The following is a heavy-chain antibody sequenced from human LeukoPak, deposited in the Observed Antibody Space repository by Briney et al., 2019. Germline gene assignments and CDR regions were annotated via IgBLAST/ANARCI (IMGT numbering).Heavy chain of an antibody. J-gene: IGHJ1*01. Sequence: ASVKVSCKASGYTFTSYYMHWVRQAPGQGLEWMGWINPNSGGTNYAQKFQGRVTMTRDTSISTAYMELSRLRSDDTAVYYCARDSSPHIVVQHWGQGTLVTVSS. V-gene: IGHV1-2*02. CDR3: ARDSSPHIVVQH. CDR1: GYTFTSYY. D-gene: IGHD3-22*01. CDR2: INPNSGGT.